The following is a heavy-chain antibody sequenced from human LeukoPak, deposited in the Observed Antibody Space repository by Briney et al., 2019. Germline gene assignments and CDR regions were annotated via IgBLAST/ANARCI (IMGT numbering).Heavy chain of an antibody. Sequence: PGGSLGLSCAASGFTFSSYWMHWVRQAPGKGLVWVSRINSDGSSTSYADSVKGRFTISRDNAKNTLYLQMNSLRAEDTAVYYCARVGRVWSGYYPRYYYYYMDVWGKGTTVTVSS. D-gene: IGHD3-3*01. CDR1: GFTFSSYW. CDR3: ARVGRVWSGYYPRYYYYYMDV. CDR2: INSDGSST. V-gene: IGHV3-74*01. J-gene: IGHJ6*03.